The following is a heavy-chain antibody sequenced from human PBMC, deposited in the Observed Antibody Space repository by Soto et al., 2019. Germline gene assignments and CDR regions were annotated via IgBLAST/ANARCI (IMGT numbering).Heavy chain of an antibody. J-gene: IGHJ4*02. CDR3: TAERDY. Sequence: EVQLVESGGGLVQIGGSLKLSCATSGLNFSGSAMHWARQASGKGLEWVGRIRSRRHNYATTYAATVEGRFTISRDDSKNTVYRQMNGVKAEDTAMCYCTAERDYWGRGTLVTVSS. CDR1: GLNFSGSA. V-gene: IGHV3-73*02. CDR2: IRSRRHNYAT.